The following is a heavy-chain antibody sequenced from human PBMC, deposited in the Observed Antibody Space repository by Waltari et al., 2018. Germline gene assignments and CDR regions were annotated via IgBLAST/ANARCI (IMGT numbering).Heavy chain of an antibody. D-gene: IGHD6-13*01. CDR1: GFTFSSYE. CDR2: ISSSGSTI. CDR3: ARGIAALYSY. V-gene: IGHV3-48*03. J-gene: IGHJ4*02. Sequence: EVQLVESGGGLVQPGGSLRLSCAASGFTFSSYEMNWVRQAPGKGLEWVSYISSSGSTIYYADSVKGRFTISRDNAKNSLNLQMNSLRAEDTAVYYCARGIAALYSYWGQGTLVTVSS.